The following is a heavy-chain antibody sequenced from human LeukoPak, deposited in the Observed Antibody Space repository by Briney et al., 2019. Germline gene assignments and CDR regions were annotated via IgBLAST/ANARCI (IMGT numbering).Heavy chain of an antibody. Sequence: GGSLRLSCAASGFTFSSYAMPWVRQAPGKGLEYVSAISSNGGSTYYANSVKGRFTISRDNSKNTLYLQMGSLRAEDMAVYYCARENGYNYGFDYWGQGTLVTVSS. V-gene: IGHV3-64*01. D-gene: IGHD5-24*01. CDR3: ARENGYNYGFDY. CDR1: GFTFSSYA. J-gene: IGHJ4*02. CDR2: ISSNGGST.